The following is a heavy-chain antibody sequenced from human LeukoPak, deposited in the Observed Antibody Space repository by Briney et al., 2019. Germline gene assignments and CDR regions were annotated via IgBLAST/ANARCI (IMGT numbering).Heavy chain of an antibody. CDR1: GFTFSSYS. D-gene: IGHD6-6*01. Sequence: PGGSLRPSCAASGFTFSSYSMNWVRQAPGKGLEWVSSISSSSSYVYYADSVKGRFTISRDNAKNSLYLQMNSLRAEDTAVYYCARTFEYSSSTSGYWGQGTLVTVSS. V-gene: IGHV3-21*01. J-gene: IGHJ4*02. CDR2: ISSSSSYV. CDR3: ARTFEYSSSTSGY.